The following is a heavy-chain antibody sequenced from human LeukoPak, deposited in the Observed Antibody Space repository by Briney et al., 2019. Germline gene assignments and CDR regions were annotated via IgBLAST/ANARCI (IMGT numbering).Heavy chain of an antibody. CDR3: AREYAMVTFDY. D-gene: IGHD5-18*01. Sequence: SETLSLTCRVSGASVSNYYWSWLRQSPGKGLEWIGFFHYSGSTNYNPSLKSRVTISVDTSKNQFSLKLSSVTAADTAVYYCAREYAMVTFDYWGQGTLVTVSS. CDR2: FHYSGST. CDR1: GASVSNYY. V-gene: IGHV4-59*02. J-gene: IGHJ4*02.